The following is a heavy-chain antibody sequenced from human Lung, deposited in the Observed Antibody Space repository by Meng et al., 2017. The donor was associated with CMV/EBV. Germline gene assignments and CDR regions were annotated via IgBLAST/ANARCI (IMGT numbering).Heavy chain of an antibody. Sequence: PERLSLTWVLYARSFSGYYWSCIRPLAGKGLEWIGEINHSGRHNYNPSLKSRVTISVDTSKNQPSLKLRSVTAADTAVYYCARGGLRFLEYLNDHDYWGQGTLVTVSS. D-gene: IGHD3-3*01. CDR2: INHSGRH. CDR3: ARGGLRFLEYLNDHDY. CDR1: ARSFSGYY. V-gene: IGHV4-34*01. J-gene: IGHJ4*02.